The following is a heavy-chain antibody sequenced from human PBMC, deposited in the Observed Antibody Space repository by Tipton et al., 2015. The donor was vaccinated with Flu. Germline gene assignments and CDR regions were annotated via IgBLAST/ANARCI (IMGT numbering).Heavy chain of an antibody. CDR3: ASGYSYGVYYYYGMDV. V-gene: IGHV4-4*07. Sequence: GLVKPSETLSLTCTASGGSISSYYWSWIRQPAGKGLEWIGRIYTSGSTNYNPSLKSRVTMSVDTSKNQFSLKLSSVTAADTAVYYCASGYSYGVYYYYGMDVWGQGTTVTVSS. D-gene: IGHD5-18*01. CDR2: IYTSGST. J-gene: IGHJ6*02. CDR1: GGSISSYY.